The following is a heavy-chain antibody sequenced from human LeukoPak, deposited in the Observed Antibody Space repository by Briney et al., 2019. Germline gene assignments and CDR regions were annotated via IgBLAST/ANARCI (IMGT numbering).Heavy chain of an antibody. CDR1: GDSISSSRYY. V-gene: IGHV4-39*01. Sequence: PSETLSLTCAVSGDSISSSRYYWGWVRQPPGKGLEWIGSIYYGGSTYYNPSLKSRVTISVDTSENQFSLRLSSMAAADTAVYYCARHRGPAGPEYWGQGTLVTVSS. CDR2: IYYGGST. CDR3: ARHRGPAGPEY. D-gene: IGHD3-10*01. J-gene: IGHJ4*02.